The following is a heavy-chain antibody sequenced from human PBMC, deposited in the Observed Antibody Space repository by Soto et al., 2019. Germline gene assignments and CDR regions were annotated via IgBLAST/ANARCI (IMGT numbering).Heavy chain of an antibody. CDR1: GLTFCSYA. CDR3: VKDRQRGSIAAALRVDV. J-gene: IGHJ6*02. D-gene: IGHD6-13*01. V-gene: IGHV3-64D*06. CDR2: ISSNGGST. Sequence: PGGSLRLSCSASGLTFCSYAIHWVRKAPGKGLEYVSAISSNGGSTYYADSVKGRFTISRDNSKNTLYLQMSSLRAEDTAVYHCVKDRQRGSIAAALRVDVWGQGTTVTVSS.